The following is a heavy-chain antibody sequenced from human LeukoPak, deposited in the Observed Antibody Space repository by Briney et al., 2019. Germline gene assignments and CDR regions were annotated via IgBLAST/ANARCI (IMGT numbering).Heavy chain of an antibody. CDR1: GFTVSSNY. J-gene: IGHJ4*02. D-gene: IGHD3-22*01. Sequence: GGSLRLSCAASGFTVSSNYMSWVRQAPGKGLEWVSVIYSGGSTYYADSVKGRFTISRDNSKNTLYLQMNSLRAKDTAVYYCAAGDSSGYPGEDYWGQGTLVTVSS. CDR3: AAGDSSGYPGEDY. CDR2: IYSGGST. V-gene: IGHV3-53*01.